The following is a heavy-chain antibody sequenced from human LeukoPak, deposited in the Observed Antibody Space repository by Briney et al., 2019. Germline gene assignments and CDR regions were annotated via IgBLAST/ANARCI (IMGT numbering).Heavy chain of an antibody. CDR2: IYPGDSDT. CDR3: ARRYCSSTSCQFFDY. CDR1: GYSFTSYW. J-gene: IGHJ4*02. D-gene: IGHD2-2*01. V-gene: IGHV5-51*01. Sequence: GESLKISCKGSGYSFTSYWIGWVRQMPGKGLEWMGIIYPGDSDTRYSPSFEGQVTISADKSMSTAYLQWSSLKASDTAMYYCARRYCSSTSCQFFDYWGQGNLVTVSS.